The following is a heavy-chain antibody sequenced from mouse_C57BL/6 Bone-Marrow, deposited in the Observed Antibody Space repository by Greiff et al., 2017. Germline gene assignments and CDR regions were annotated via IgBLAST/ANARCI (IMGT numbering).Heavy chain of an antibody. J-gene: IGHJ1*03. Sequence: EVMLVESGGGLVQPGGSLKLSCAASGFTFSDYGMAWVRQAPRKGPAWVAFISNLAYSIYYADTVTGRFTISRENAKNTLYLEMSSLRSEDTAMYYCARQGIYYDYDVRVYWYFDVWGTGTTVTVSS. V-gene: IGHV5-15*01. D-gene: IGHD2-4*01. CDR3: ARQGIYYDYDVRVYWYFDV. CDR2: ISNLAYSI. CDR1: GFTFSDYG.